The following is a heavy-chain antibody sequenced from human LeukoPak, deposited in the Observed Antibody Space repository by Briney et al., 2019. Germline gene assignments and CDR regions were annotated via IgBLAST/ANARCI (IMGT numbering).Heavy chain of an antibody. V-gene: IGHV4-59*12. CDR2: ISYSGST. Sequence: SETLSLTCSVSGDSLSSYYWSWIRQPPGKGLEWIGYISYSGSTNYNPSLKSRVTMSVDTSKNQFSLKLSSVTAADTAVYYCATDGEGGYWGQGTLVTVSS. CDR3: ATDGEGGY. CDR1: GDSLSSYY. J-gene: IGHJ4*02. D-gene: IGHD3-10*01.